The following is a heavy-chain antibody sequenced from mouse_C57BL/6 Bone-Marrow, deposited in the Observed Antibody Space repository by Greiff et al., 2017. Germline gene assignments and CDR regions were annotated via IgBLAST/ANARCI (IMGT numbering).Heavy chain of an antibody. CDR1: GYTFTDYY. V-gene: IGHV1-19*01. Sequence: EVKLVESGPVLVKPGASVKMSCKASGYTFTDYYMNWVKQSHGKSLEWIGVINPYNGGTSYNQKFKGKATLTVDKSSSTAYMELNSLTSEDSAVYYCARGWLLLFAYWGQGTLVTVSA. D-gene: IGHD2-3*01. CDR3: ARGWLLLFAY. CDR2: INPYNGGT. J-gene: IGHJ3*01.